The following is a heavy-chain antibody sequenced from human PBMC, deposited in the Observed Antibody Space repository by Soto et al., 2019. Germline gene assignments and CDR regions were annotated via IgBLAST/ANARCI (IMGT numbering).Heavy chain of an antibody. CDR1: GYTFTSYG. V-gene: IGHV1-18*01. CDR2: ISASNGYT. Sequence: GASVKVSCKASGYTFTSYGISWVRQAPGQGLDWMGWISASNGYTNYAQKLQGRVTLTTDTSTSTAYMELRSLRSDDTAVYYCARDNDSSGYYYIPYYYYYGMDVWGQGTTVTVSS. J-gene: IGHJ6*02. CDR3: ARDNDSSGYYYIPYYYYYGMDV. D-gene: IGHD3-22*01.